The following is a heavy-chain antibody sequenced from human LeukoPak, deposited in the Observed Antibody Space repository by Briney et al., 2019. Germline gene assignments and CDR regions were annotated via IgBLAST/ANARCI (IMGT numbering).Heavy chain of an antibody. J-gene: IGHJ4*02. CDR2: IYYSGST. D-gene: IGHD1-1*01. CDR1: GGSISSGDYY. V-gene: IGHV4-30-4*01. Sequence: RASETLSLTCTVSGGSISSGDYYWSWIRQPPGKGLEWIGYIYYSGSTYYNPSLKSRVTISVDTSKNQFSLKLSSVTAADTAVYYCAKSFGNWNYDYWGQGTLVTVSS. CDR3: AKSFGNWNYDY.